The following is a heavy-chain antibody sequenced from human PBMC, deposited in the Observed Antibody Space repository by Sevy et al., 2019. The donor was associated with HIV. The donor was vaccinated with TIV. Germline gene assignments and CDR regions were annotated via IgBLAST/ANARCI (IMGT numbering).Heavy chain of an antibody. CDR3: ARVPTYYYGSGSYYLYYFDY. CDR1: GFTFSSYS. V-gene: IGHV3-21*03. Sequence: GGSLRLSCAASGFTFSSYSMNWVRQAPGKGLEWVSSISSSSSYIYYADSVKGRFNISRDNAKNSLYLQMNSLRAEDTAVYYCARVPTYYYGSGSYYLYYFDYWGQGTLVTVSS. D-gene: IGHD3-10*01. J-gene: IGHJ4*02. CDR2: ISSSSSYI.